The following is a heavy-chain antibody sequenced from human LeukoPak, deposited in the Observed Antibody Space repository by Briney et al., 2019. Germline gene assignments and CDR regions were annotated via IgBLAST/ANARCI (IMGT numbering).Heavy chain of an antibody. D-gene: IGHD2-21*02. CDR2: ISYDGNKK. V-gene: IGHV3-30*04. CDR1: GFTFSSYA. CDR3: AKDRSAYCGGDCYHDY. Sequence: GGSLRLSCAASGFTFSSYAMHWVRQAPGKGLEWVAVISYDGNKKYYADCVKGRLTISRDNSKNTLYLQMNSLRAEDTAVYYCAKDRSAYCGGDCYHDYWGQGTLVTVSS. J-gene: IGHJ4*02.